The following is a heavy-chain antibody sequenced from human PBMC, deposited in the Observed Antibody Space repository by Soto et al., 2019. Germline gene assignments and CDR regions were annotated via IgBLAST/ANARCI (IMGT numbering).Heavy chain of an antibody. CDR1: GYTFTGYY. Sequence: ASVKVSCKASGYTFTGYYMHWVRQAPGQGLEWMGWINPNSGGTNYAQKFQGWVTMTRDTSISTAYMELSRLRSDDTAVYYCGRGGKGGRFDYYGSGSYFYFDYWGQGTLVTVSS. CDR3: GRGGKGGRFDYYGSGSYFYFDY. V-gene: IGHV1-2*04. J-gene: IGHJ4*02. CDR2: INPNSGGT. D-gene: IGHD3-10*01.